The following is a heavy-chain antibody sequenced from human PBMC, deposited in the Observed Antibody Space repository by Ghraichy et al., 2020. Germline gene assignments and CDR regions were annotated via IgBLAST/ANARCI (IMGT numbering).Heavy chain of an antibody. D-gene: IGHD6-19*01. CDR3: ARSLSVAAGPLGLDY. J-gene: IGHJ4*02. CDR2: ISAYNGIT. CDR1: GYTFINYG. V-gene: IGHV1-18*01. Sequence: ASVKVSCKASGYTFINYGIAWVRQAPGQGLEWMGWISAYNGITNFAQSVQDRVTMATETSTRTAYMELASLTSDDTAIYYCARSLSVAAGPLGLDYWGQGTLVTVSS.